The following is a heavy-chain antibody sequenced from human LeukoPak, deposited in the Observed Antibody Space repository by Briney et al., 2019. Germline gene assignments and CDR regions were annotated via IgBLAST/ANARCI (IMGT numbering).Heavy chain of an antibody. Sequence: ETLSLTCTVSGFTFSDYWMHWVRQAPGKGLVWVSRIKSDGSSTSYADSVKGRFTITRDSAKNTLYLQMNSLRAEDTAVYYCARGTGNYYGYWGQGTLVTVSS. D-gene: IGHD3/OR15-3a*01. CDR2: IKSDGSST. CDR1: GFTFSDYW. CDR3: ARGTGNYYGY. J-gene: IGHJ4*02. V-gene: IGHV3-74*01.